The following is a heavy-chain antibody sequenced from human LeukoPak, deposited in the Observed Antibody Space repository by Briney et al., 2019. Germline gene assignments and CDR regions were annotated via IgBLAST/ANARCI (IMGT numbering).Heavy chain of an antibody. D-gene: IGHD6-19*01. CDR2: IYYSGST. Sequence: SETLSRTCTVSGGSISSSSYYWGWIRQPPGKGLEWIGSIYYSGSTYYNPSLKSRVTISVDTSKNQFSLKLSSVTAADTAVYYCARGGHSSNYYYYYMDVWGKGTTVTVSS. J-gene: IGHJ6*03. CDR1: GGSISSSSYY. V-gene: IGHV4-39*07. CDR3: ARGGHSSNYYYYYMDV.